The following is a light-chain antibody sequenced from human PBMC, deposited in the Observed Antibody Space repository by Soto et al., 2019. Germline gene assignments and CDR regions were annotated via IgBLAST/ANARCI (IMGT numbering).Light chain of an antibody. CDR3: QQYYSFPWT. J-gene: IGKJ1*01. CDR1: QGISSY. CDR2: AAS. Sequence: AIRMTQSPSSLSASTGDRVTITCRASQGISSYLAWYQQKPGKAPELLIYAASTLQSGVPSRFSGSGSGTDFTLTISCLQSEDFATYYCQQYYSFPWTFGQGTKVDI. V-gene: IGKV1-8*01.